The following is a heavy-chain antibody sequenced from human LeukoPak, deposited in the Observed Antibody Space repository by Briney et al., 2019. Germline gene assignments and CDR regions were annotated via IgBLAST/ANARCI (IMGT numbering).Heavy chain of an antibody. V-gene: IGHV3-9*01. CDR1: GFTFDAYA. Sequence: GGSLRLSCAASGFTFDAYAMHWVRQAPGKGLEWVSGISWNSGSIGYADSVKGRFTISRDNAKSSLDLQMNSLRAEDTALYYCAKDIRSLYWFVTTDYWGQGTLVTVSS. J-gene: IGHJ4*02. CDR2: ISWNSGSI. CDR3: AKDIRSLYWFVTTDY. D-gene: IGHD2-15*01.